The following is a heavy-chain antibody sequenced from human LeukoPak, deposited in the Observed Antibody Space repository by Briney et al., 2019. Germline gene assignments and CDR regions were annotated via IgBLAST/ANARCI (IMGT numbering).Heavy chain of an antibody. CDR1: GYTFTSYG. Sequence: ASVKASCKASGYTFTSYGISWVRQAPGQRLEWMGWINAGNGNTKYSQKFQGRVTITRDTSASTAYMELSSLRSEDTAVYYCARNYDYVFDYWGQGTLVTVSS. D-gene: IGHD3-16*01. V-gene: IGHV1-3*01. J-gene: IGHJ4*02. CDR2: INAGNGNT. CDR3: ARNYDYVFDY.